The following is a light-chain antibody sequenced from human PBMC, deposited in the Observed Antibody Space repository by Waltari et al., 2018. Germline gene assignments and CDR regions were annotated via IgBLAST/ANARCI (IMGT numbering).Light chain of an antibody. CDR2: AAS. J-gene: IGKJ2*01. CDR1: QSISSY. Sequence: DIQMTQSPYSLSASVGDRVTITCRASQSISSYLNWYQQKPGKAPKLLIYAASSLQSGVPSRFSGSGSGTDFTLTISSLQPEDFATYYCQQSYSTPYTFGQGTKLG. CDR3: QQSYSTPYT. V-gene: IGKV1-39*01.